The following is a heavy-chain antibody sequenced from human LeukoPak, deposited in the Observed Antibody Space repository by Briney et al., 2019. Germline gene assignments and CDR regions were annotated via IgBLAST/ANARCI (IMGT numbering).Heavy chain of an antibody. CDR3: ARHRSGKAYGMDV. J-gene: IGHJ6*02. CDR2: IIPILGIA. V-gene: IGHV1-69*04. Sequence: VASVKVSCKASGGTFSSYAISWVRQAPGQGLEWMGRIIPILGIANYAQKFQGRVTITADKSTSTAYMELSSLRSEDMAVYYCARHRSGKAYGMDVWGQGTTVTVSS. CDR1: GGTFSSYA. D-gene: IGHD3-10*01.